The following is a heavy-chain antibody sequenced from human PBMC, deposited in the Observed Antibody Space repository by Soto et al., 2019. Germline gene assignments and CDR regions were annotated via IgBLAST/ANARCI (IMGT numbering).Heavy chain of an antibody. J-gene: IGHJ6*02. CDR2: MNEDGGTT. Sequence: GGSLRLSCAASGFTFSSYWMHWVRQAPGKGLVWVSRMNEDGGTTDYADSVKGRFTISRDNAKNTLYLQMNSLRVEDTAVYYCASDLSGRADVWGQGATVTVSS. D-gene: IGHD3-10*01. CDR1: GFTFSSYW. CDR3: ASDLSGRADV. V-gene: IGHV3-74*01.